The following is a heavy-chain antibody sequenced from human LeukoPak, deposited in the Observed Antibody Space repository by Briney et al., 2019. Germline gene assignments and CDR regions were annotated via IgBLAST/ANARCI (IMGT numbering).Heavy chain of an antibody. CDR2: INPNSGGT. V-gene: IGHV1-2*04. CDR1: GYTFTGYY. Sequence: ASVKVSCKASGYTFTGYYMHWVRQAPGQGLEWMGWINPNSGGTNYAQRFQGWVTMTRDTSISTAYMELSRLRSDDTAVYYCARDRSMVRGMSWFDPWGQGTLVTVSS. J-gene: IGHJ5*02. CDR3: ARDRSMVRGMSWFDP. D-gene: IGHD3-10*01.